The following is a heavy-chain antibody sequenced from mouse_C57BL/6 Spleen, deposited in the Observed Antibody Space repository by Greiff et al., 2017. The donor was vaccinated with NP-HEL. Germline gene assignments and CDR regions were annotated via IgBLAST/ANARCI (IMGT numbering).Heavy chain of an antibody. CDR3: ARYYPIYYAMDY. V-gene: IGHV1-85*01. Sequence: QVQLQQSGPELVKPGASVKLSCKASGYTFTSYDINWVKQRPGQGLAWIGWIYPRDGSTTYNEKFKGTATLPFDTSSSTAYMELHSLTSEDSAVYFCARYYPIYYAMDYWGQGTSVTVSS. D-gene: IGHD1-1*01. CDR2: IYPRDGST. J-gene: IGHJ4*01. CDR1: GYTFTSYD.